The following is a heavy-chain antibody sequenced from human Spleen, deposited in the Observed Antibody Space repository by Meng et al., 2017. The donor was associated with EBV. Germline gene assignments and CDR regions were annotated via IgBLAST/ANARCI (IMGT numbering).Heavy chain of an antibody. D-gene: IGHD3-22*01. V-gene: IGHV4-34*01. CDR2: VNHNGNT. Sequence: QVQLQQWGEGLLKPSETLSLTWAVYGGSFSGWYWTWIRQPPGKGLEWIGEVNHNGNTNYNPSLKSRVTISVDTSENQFSLKLSSVTAADTAVYYCARGSYYYDGDALGAYWGQGTLVTVSS. CDR1: GGSFSGWY. J-gene: IGHJ4*02. CDR3: ARGSYYYDGDALGAY.